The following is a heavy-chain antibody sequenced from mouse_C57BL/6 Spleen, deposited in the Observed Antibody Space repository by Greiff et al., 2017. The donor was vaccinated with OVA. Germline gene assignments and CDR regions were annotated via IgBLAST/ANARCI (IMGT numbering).Heavy chain of an antibody. Sequence: EVKLVEPGGGLVKPGGSLKLSCAASGFTFSDYGMHWVRQAPEKGLEWVAYISSGSSTIYYADTVKGRFTISRDNAKNTLFLQMTSLRSEDTAMYYCARDGSSLYYYAMDYWGQGTSVTVSS. J-gene: IGHJ4*01. CDR2: ISSGSSTI. CDR1: GFTFSDYG. CDR3: ARDGSSLYYYAMDY. V-gene: IGHV5-17*01. D-gene: IGHD1-1*01.